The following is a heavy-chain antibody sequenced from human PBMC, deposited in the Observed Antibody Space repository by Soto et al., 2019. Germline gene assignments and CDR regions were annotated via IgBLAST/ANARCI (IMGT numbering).Heavy chain of an antibody. CDR1: DGSISSYY. D-gene: IGHD6-19*01. Sequence: SKALCLPGTVSDGSISSYYWSWIRQPAGKGLEWIGRIYTSGSTNYNPSLKSRVTMSVDTSKNQFSLKLSSVTAADPAVYYCARAPVAGTVDYWGQGTLVTVSS. CDR3: ARAPVAGTVDY. J-gene: IGHJ4*02. V-gene: IGHV4-4*07. CDR2: IYTSGST.